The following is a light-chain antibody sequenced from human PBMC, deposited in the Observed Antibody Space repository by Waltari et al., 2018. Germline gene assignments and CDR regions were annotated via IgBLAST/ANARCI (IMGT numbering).Light chain of an antibody. CDR1: QDIGTW. Sequence: DIQLTQSPSTLSASVGDRVTITSRASQDIGTWLAWYQQKPGKAPKLLLYKASRLQSGVPSRFSGRGSGTEFTLTISRLQPEDFATFYCQQVDTYPWTFGQGTKVDIK. V-gene: IGKV1-5*03. J-gene: IGKJ1*01. CDR3: QQVDTYPWT. CDR2: KAS.